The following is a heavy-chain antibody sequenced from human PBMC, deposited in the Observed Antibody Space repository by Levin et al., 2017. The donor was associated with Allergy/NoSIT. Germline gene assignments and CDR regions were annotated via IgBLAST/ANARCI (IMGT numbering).Heavy chain of an antibody. CDR2: ISYDGSNK. D-gene: IGHD5-18*01. CDR1: GFTFSSYG. CDR3: AKDKYSYPKGVFDY. Sequence: PGGSLRLSCAASGFTFSSYGMHWVRQAPGKGLEWVAVISYDGSNKYYADSVKGRFTISRDNSKNTLYLQMNSLRAEDTAVYYCAKDKYSYPKGVFDYWGQGTLVTVSS. V-gene: IGHV3-30*18. J-gene: IGHJ4*02.